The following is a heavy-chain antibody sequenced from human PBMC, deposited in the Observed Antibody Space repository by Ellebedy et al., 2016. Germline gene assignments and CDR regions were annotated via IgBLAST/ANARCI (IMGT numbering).Heavy chain of an antibody. CDR3: ARATVVTGSDY. CDR2: ISRSSATI. V-gene: IGHV3-48*04. D-gene: IGHD4-23*01. Sequence: GESLKISCAASGFTFSSHAMSCVRQAPGKGLEWISYISRSSATIDYADSVEGRFTISRDNAKNSLYLQMNSLRAEDTAVYYCARATVVTGSDYWGQGTLVTVSS. CDR1: GFTFSSHA. J-gene: IGHJ4*02.